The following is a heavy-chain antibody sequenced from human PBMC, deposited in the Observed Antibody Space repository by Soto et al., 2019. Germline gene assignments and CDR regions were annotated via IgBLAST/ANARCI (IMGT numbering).Heavy chain of an antibody. CDR2: VSHDGRNT. Sequence: VQLVESGGGVVQPGRSLRLSCAASGFTFSDYAMHWVRQAPGKGLEWVAVVSHDGRNTHYADSVKGRFTISRDSSKXXXXXXMTXXRAEXTAVYYCAKGGRQWLVTSDFNYWGQGALVTVSS. D-gene: IGHD6-19*01. V-gene: IGHV3-30*18. CDR1: GFTFSDYA. CDR3: AKGGRQWLVTSDFNY. J-gene: IGHJ4*02.